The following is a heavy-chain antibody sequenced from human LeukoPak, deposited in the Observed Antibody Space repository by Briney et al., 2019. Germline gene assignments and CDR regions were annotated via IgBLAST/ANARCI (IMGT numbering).Heavy chain of an antibody. D-gene: IGHD1-26*01. Sequence: PSETLSLTCTVSGGSISSYYWSWIRQPPGKGLERIGYIYYSGSTNYNPSLKSRVTISVDTSKNQFSLKLSSVTAADTAVYYCARRSGSYYGYYYYGMDVWGQGTTVTVSS. CDR3: ARRSGSYYGYYYYGMDV. J-gene: IGHJ6*02. V-gene: IGHV4-59*08. CDR1: GGSISSYY. CDR2: IYYSGST.